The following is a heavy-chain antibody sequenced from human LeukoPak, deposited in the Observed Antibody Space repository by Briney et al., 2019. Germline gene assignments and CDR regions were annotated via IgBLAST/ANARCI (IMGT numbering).Heavy chain of an antibody. J-gene: IGHJ6*02. D-gene: IGHD5-18*01. CDR1: GGSISSYY. CDR3: ARIGRETAMKYGMDV. CDR2: IYTSGST. V-gene: IGHV4-4*07. Sequence: PSETLSLTCTVSGGSISSYYWSWIRQPAGKGLEWIGRIYTSGSTNYNPSLKSRVTTSVDTSKNQFSLKLSSVTAADTGVYYCARIGRETAMKYGMDVWGQGTTVTVSS.